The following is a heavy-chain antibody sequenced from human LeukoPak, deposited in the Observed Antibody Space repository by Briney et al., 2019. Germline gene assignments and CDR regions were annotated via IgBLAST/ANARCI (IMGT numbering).Heavy chain of an antibody. CDR2: IYYSGST. V-gene: IGHV4-39*01. CDR1: GGSISSSSYY. Sequence: SETLSLTCTVSGGSISSSSYYWGWIRQPPGKGLEWIGSIYYSGSTYYNPSLKSRVTISVDTSKNQFSLKLSSVTAADTAVYYCARWGRDGYNMFDYWGQGTLVTVSS. CDR3: ARWGRDGYNMFDY. D-gene: IGHD5-24*01. J-gene: IGHJ4*02.